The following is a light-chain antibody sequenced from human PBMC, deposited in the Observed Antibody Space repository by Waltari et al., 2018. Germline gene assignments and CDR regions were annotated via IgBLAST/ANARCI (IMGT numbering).Light chain of an antibody. J-gene: IGLJ3*02. CDR3: SSYTSGNTRV. CDR1: SSDVGPYNY. Sequence: QSVLPQPASVSRSSGQSPTISCTGTSSDVGPYNYVSWYQQHPGKAPTTETYDVRKRPSGVSDRFAGSKSGNTASLTISGLQAEDEADYYCSSYTSGNTRVFGGGTKLTVL. V-gene: IGLV2-14*03. CDR2: DVR.